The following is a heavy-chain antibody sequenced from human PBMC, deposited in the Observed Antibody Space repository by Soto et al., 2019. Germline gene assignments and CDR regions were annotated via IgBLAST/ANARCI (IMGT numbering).Heavy chain of an antibody. CDR2: ISYDGSNK. CDR1: GFSFSDSG. J-gene: IGHJ3*01. Sequence: QVPLVESGGGVVQPGRSLRLSCVASGFSFSDSGMHWVRQAPGKGLEWVAAISYDGSNKYYADSVNDRFTISRDNSKNTLSLQMDGLRAEDKAVYYCAKSVRYCLGSSCTPEAFDVWGQGTLVSVSS. V-gene: IGHV3-30*18. D-gene: IGHD2-15*01. CDR3: AKSVRYCLGSSCTPEAFDV.